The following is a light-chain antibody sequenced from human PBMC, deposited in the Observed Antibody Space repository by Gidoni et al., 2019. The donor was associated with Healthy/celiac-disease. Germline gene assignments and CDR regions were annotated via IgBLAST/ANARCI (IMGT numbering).Light chain of an antibody. CDR3: QQYASSPRT. Sequence: IVLTQSPGTLSLSPGERATLSCRASQSVSSNYLAWYQQKPGQAPRLLIYGASSRATDIPDKFSGGGAGTDFTLTISRLEPEDFAVYYCQQYASSPRTFGQGTKVEIK. V-gene: IGKV3-20*01. CDR2: GAS. J-gene: IGKJ1*01. CDR1: QSVSSNY.